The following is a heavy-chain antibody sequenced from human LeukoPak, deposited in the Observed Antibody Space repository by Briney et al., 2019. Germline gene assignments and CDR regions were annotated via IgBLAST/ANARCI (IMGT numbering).Heavy chain of an antibody. CDR1: GYSFTRYW. CDR3: ARPSGGFGTAFDI. D-gene: IGHD3-10*01. V-gene: IGHV5-51*01. J-gene: IGHJ3*02. CDR2: IYPGDSDT. Sequence: GESLQISCKGSGYSFTRYWIGWVRQMPGKGLEWMGFIYPGDSDTRYSPSFQGQVTISADKSISTAFLQWSSLKASDTAMYYCARPSGGFGTAFDIWGQGTMVTVSS.